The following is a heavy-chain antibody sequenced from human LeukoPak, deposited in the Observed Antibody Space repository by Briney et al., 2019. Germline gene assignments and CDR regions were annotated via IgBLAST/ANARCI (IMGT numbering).Heavy chain of an antibody. Sequence: GGSLRLSCAASGFTFSSYAMSWVRQAPGKGLEWVSGISGSGGSTYYADSVKGRFTISRDDSKNTLYLQMNSLRGEDTAVYYCAEAVSGSYSFDYWGQGTLVTVSS. V-gene: IGHV3-23*01. J-gene: IGHJ4*02. CDR3: AEAVSGSYSFDY. CDR1: GFTFSSYA. CDR2: ISGSGGST. D-gene: IGHD1-26*01.